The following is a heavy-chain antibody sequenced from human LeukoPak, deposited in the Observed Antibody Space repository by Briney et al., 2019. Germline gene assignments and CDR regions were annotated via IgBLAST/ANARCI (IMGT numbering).Heavy chain of an antibody. CDR1: GYTFTSYY. D-gene: IGHD5-18*01. CDR2: INPSGGST. CDR3: ARDPLRGYSYGYIAGGFDY. Sequence: ASVKVSCKASGYTFTSYYMHWVRQAPGQGLEWMGIINPSGGSTSYAQKFQGRVTMTRDTSTSTVCMELSSLRSEDTAVYYSARDPLRGYSYGYIAGGFDYWGQGTLVTVSS. V-gene: IGHV1-46*01. J-gene: IGHJ4*02.